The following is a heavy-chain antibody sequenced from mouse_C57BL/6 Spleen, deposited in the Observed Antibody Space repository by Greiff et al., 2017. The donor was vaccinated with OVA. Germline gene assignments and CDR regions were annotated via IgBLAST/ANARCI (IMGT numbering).Heavy chain of an antibody. CDR2: IDSANGNT. Sequence: VQLQQSVAELVRPGASVKLSCTASGFNIKNSYMPWVKQRPEQGLEWIGRIDSANGNTNYAPKFQGKATITADTSSNTAYLQLSSLTSEDTAIYYCAREGVRGEDGCFDYWGQGTTLTVSS. V-gene: IGHV14-3*01. CDR1: GFNIKNSY. D-gene: IGHD1-2*01. CDR3: AREGVRGEDGCFDY. J-gene: IGHJ2*01.